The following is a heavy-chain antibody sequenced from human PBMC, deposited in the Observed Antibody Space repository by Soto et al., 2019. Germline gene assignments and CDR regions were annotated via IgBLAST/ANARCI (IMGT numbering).Heavy chain of an antibody. CDR3: AGDQGRPPFDLPPRDGPARRSPYWFDP. Sequence: ASVKVTCKASGYTFTSYYIHWVRQAPGQGLEWMGIINPSGGGTSYAQKFQGRVTMTRDTSTSTVYMELSSLRSEDTAVYYCAGDQGRPPFDLPPRDGPARRSPYWFDPWGQGTLVTVSS. J-gene: IGHJ5*02. CDR2: INPSGGGT. V-gene: IGHV1-46*01. CDR1: GYTFTSYY. D-gene: IGHD3-9*01.